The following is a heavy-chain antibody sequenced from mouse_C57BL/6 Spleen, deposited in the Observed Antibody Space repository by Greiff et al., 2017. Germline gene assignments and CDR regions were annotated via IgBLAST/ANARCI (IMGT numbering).Heavy chain of an antibody. D-gene: IGHD2-1*01. CDR3: ARDQSYGNYVFFDY. CDR1: GFTFSDYY. Sequence: EVKVVESEGGLVQPGSSMKLSCTASGFTFSDYYMAWVRPVPEKGLEWVANINYDGSSTYYLDSLKSRFIISRDNAKNILYLQMSSLKSEDTATYYCARDQSYGNYVFFDYWGQGTTLTVSS. CDR2: INYDGSST. J-gene: IGHJ2*01. V-gene: IGHV5-16*01.